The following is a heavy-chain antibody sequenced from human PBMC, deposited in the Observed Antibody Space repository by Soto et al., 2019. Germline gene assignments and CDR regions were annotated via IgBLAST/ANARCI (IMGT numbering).Heavy chain of an antibody. D-gene: IGHD6-13*01. CDR2: INPNSGGT. CDR1: GYIFTGYF. Sequence: ASVKVSCKASGYIFTGYFMHCVRQAPGQGLEWMGWINPNSGGTNYAQKFQGRVSLTRDTSISTAYMDLSSLRSGDTAVYYCASFYSSRGEFYYYGMDVWGQGTTVIVSS. V-gene: IGHV1-2*02. CDR3: ASFYSSRGEFYYYGMDV. J-gene: IGHJ6*02.